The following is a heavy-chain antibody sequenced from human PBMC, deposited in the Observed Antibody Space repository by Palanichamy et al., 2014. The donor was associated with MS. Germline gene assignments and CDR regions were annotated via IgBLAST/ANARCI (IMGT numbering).Heavy chain of an antibody. D-gene: IGHD3-22*01. CDR1: GYTFTTYE. Sequence: QVQLVQSGAEVKKPGASVKVSCKTSGYTFTTYEINWVRQATGQGLEWMGWMNPKSGDTAYAQKFQGRVTMTRSTSISTAYMELSSLRSEDTAVYYCARGQSDYDGSTYQIPSDWGQGTLVTVSS. CDR3: ARGQSDYDGSTYQIPSD. V-gene: IGHV1-8*01. J-gene: IGHJ4*02. CDR2: MNPKSGDT.